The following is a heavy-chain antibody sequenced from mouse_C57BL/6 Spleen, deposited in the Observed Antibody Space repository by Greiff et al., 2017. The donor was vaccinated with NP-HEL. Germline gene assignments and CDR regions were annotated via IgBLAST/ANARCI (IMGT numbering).Heavy chain of an antibody. CDR1: GYNFTSYW. V-gene: IGHV1-69*01. CDR2: IDPSDGYT. D-gene: IGHD1-1*01. Sequence: QVQLQQPGAELVMPGASVKLSCKASGYNFTSYWMHWVKQRPGQGLEWIGEIDPSDGYTNYNQKFKGKSTLTVDTSSSTAYMQLSSLTSEDSAVYYCTRLYYDGSGDFEVWGTGTTVTVSS. J-gene: IGHJ1*03. CDR3: TRLYYDGSGDFEV.